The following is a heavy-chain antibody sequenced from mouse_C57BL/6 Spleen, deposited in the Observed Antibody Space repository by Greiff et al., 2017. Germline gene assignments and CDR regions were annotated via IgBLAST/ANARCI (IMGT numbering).Heavy chain of an antibody. CDR1: GYSITSGYY. V-gene: IGHV3-6*01. D-gene: IGHD1-1*01. CDR2: ISYDGSN. CDR3: AREGETTVVPRWYFDV. J-gene: IGHJ1*03. Sequence: ESGPGLVKPSQSLSLTCSVTGYSITSGYYWNWIRQFPGNKLEWMGYISYDGSNNYNPSLKNRISITRDTSKNQFFLKLNSVTTEDTATYYCAREGETTVVPRWYFDVWGTGTTVTVSS.